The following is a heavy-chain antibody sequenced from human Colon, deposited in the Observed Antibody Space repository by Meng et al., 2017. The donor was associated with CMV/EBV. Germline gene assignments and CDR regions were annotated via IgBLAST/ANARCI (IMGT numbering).Heavy chain of an antibody. CDR3: VKVEDDFGEPISGAMDV. Sequence: GGSLSLSCVASGFTFDDYAMHWVRQVPGKGLEWVSGISWNSGSIAYADSVKGRFTISRDNAKNSLYLQMNSLRAEDTGIYYCVKVEDDFGEPISGAMDVWGQGTTVTVSS. CDR1: GFTFDDYA. J-gene: IGHJ6*02. CDR2: ISWNSGSI. V-gene: IGHV3-9*01. D-gene: IGHD3-10*01.